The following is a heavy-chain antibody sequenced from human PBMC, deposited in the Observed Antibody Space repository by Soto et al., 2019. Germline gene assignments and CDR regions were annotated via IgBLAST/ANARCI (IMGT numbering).Heavy chain of an antibody. V-gene: IGHV3-74*03. CDR2: VNNDGSGT. Sequence: GGSLRLSCAASGFTFSNYWMYWVRQAPGKGLVWVSRVNNDGSGTTYADSVKGRFTISRDNAKNTLYLQMNSLRAEDTAVYYCARAPRALDAFDIWGQGTMVTVSS. J-gene: IGHJ3*02. CDR1: GFTFSNYW. CDR3: ARAPRALDAFDI.